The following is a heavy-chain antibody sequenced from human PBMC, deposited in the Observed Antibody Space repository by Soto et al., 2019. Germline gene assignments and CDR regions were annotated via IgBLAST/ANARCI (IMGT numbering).Heavy chain of an antibody. CDR1: SYTFTSYG. J-gene: IGHJ5*02. D-gene: IGHD4-4*01. CDR3: ARGMRPTGWFDP. Sequence: ASVKVSCKASSYTFTSYGISWVRQAPGQGLEWMGWISAYNGNTNYAQKHQGRVTMTTDTSTSTAYMELRSLRSYDTAVYYCARGMRPTGWFDPWGQGTLVTVSS. V-gene: IGHV1-18*01. CDR2: ISAYNGNT.